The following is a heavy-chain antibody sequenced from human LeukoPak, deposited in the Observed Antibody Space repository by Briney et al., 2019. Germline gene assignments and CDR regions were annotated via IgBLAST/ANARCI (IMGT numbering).Heavy chain of an antibody. Sequence: ETGGSLRLSCAASGFTFSSNAMSWVRQAPGKGLEWVSGISGRGGSTDYADSVKGRFTISRDNSKNTLYLQMDSLTADDTAVYYCAKARGSGTYYRGVDYWGQGTLVTVSS. D-gene: IGHD3-10*01. V-gene: IGHV3-23*01. CDR3: AKARGSGTYYRGVDY. J-gene: IGHJ4*02. CDR1: GFTFSSNA. CDR2: ISGRGGST.